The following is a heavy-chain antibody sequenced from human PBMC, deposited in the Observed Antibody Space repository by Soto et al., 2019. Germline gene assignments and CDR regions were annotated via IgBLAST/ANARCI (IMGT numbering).Heavy chain of an antibody. V-gene: IGHV3-7*01. CDR1: EFSFRSYW. J-gene: IGHJ4*02. CDR2: INEDGSQK. CDR3: ARVGRYGWDFDH. D-gene: IGHD5-18*01. Sequence: GGSLRLSCAASEFSFRSYWMTWVRQAPGKGLEWVALINEDGSQKYYVGSVKGRFIISRDNAKDSVYMQMDSLRAGDTAEYFCARVGRYGWDFDHWGQGTLVTVSS.